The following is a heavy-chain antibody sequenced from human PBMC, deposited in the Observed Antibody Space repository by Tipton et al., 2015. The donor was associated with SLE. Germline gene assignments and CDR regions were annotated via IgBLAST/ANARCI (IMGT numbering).Heavy chain of an antibody. CDR2: IYYSGST. V-gene: IGHV4-59*01. CDR3: ARGEGQWLVY. D-gene: IGHD6-19*01. J-gene: IGHJ4*02. Sequence: TLSLTCTVSGGSISSYYWNWIRQPPGKGLEWIGYIYYSGSTNYNPSLKSRVTISVDTSKNQFSLKLSSVTAADTAVYYCARGEGQWLVYWGQGTLVTVSS. CDR1: GGSISSYY.